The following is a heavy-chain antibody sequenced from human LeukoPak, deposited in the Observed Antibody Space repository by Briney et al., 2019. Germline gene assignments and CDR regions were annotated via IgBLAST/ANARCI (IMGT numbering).Heavy chain of an antibody. J-gene: IGHJ4*02. CDR3: GYGELDY. D-gene: IGHD4-17*01. Sequence: ASVKVSCKASGYTFTSYGISWVRQAPGQGLEWMGWISAYNGNTNYAQKLQGRVTMTTDTSTSTVYMEVSSLRSEDTAFYYCGYGELDYWGQGTLVTVSS. CDR1: GYTFTSYG. CDR2: ISAYNGNT. V-gene: IGHV1-18*01.